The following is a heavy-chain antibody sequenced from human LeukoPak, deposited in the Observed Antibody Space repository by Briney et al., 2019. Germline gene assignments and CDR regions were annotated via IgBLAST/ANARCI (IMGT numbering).Heavy chain of an antibody. CDR1: GYTFTNYY. Sequence: ASVKVSCETSGYTFTNYYIHWVRQAPGQGLEWMGRIDPNTGGTKSAKNFQGRVTMTRDTSISTAYMALSGLRSDDTAVYYCASLYDIVGTTVDYWGQGTPVTVSS. D-gene: IGHD1-26*01. J-gene: IGHJ4*02. V-gene: IGHV1-2*06. CDR3: ASLYDIVGTTVDY. CDR2: IDPNTGGT.